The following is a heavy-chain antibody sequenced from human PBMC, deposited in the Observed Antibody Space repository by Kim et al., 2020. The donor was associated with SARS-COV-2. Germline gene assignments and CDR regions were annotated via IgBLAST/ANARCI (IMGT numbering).Heavy chain of an antibody. CDR2: IYYSGST. V-gene: IGHV4-59*01. CDR3: ARVQLVHAFDI. CDR1: GGSISSYY. D-gene: IGHD6-13*01. J-gene: IGHJ3*02. Sequence: SETLSLTCTVSGGSISSYYWSWIRQPPGKGLEWIGYIYYSGSTNYNPSLKSRVTISVDTSKNQFSLKLSSVTAADTAVYYCARVQLVHAFDIWGQGTMVTVSS.